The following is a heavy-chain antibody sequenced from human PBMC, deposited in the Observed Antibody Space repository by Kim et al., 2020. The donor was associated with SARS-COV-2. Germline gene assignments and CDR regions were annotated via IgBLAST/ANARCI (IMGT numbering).Heavy chain of an antibody. Sequence: SETLSLTCAVSGGYISSGGYSWSWIRQPPGKGLEWIGYIYHSGSTYYNPSLKSRVTISVDRSKNQFSLKLSSVTAADTAVYYCARDLRGEYYYYMDVWG. CDR2: IYHSGST. J-gene: IGHJ6*03. CDR1: GGYISSGGYS. D-gene: IGHD3-16*01. V-gene: IGHV4-30-2*01. CDR3: ARDLRGEYYYYMDV.